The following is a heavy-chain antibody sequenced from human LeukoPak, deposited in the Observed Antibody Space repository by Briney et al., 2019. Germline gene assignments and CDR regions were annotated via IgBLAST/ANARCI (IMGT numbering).Heavy chain of an antibody. CDR2: ISGSGGST. CDR3: AKGLEEVVTAIPAPPDFDY. D-gene: IGHD2-21*02. J-gene: IGHJ4*02. Sequence: TGGSLRLSCAASGFTFSSYAMSWVRQAPGKGLEWVSAISGSGGSTYYADSVKGRFTISRDNSKNSLYLQMNSLRTEDTALYYCAKGLEEVVTAIPAPPDFDYWGQGTLVTVSS. V-gene: IGHV3-23*01. CDR1: GFTFSSYA.